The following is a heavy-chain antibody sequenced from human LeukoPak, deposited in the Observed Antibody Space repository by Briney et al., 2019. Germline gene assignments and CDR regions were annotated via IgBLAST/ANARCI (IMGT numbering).Heavy chain of an antibody. CDR1: GGSISSYY. J-gene: IGHJ4*02. V-gene: IGHV4-59*01. CDR3: ARQSISGSSLSYFDY. CDR2: IYDSGST. Sequence: PSETLSLTCTVSGGSISSYYWSWIRQPPGKGLEWIGSIYDSGSTNYNPSLKSRVTISVDTSKNQCYLKLSSVTAADTAVYYCARQSISGSSLSYFDYWGQGTLVNVSS. D-gene: IGHD3-22*01.